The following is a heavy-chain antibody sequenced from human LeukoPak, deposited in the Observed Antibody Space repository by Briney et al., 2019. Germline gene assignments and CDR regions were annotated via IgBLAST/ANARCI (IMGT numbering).Heavy chain of an antibody. Sequence: ASVKVSCKASGYTFANYGISWVRQGPGLGLEWMGGISGYNGNTNYAQKFQGRVTMTTDTSTSTAFMELRSLRSDDTAFYYCGRQVDTTMALPDYWGQGTLVTVSS. CDR1: GYTFANYG. D-gene: IGHD5-18*01. CDR3: GRQVDTTMALPDY. V-gene: IGHV1-18*01. CDR2: ISGYNGNT. J-gene: IGHJ4*02.